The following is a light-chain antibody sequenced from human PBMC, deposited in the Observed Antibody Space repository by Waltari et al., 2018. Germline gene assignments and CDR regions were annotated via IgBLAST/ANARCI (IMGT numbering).Light chain of an antibody. CDR3: QQYGSSPRT. CDR1: QSVSSSY. J-gene: IGKJ1*01. Sequence: EIVLTQSPGTLSLSPGARATLSCRASQSVSSSYLAGYQQKPGQAPRLLIYGASSRATGIPDRFSGSGSGTDFTLTISRLEPEDFAVYYCQQYGSSPRTFGQGTKVEIK. CDR2: GAS. V-gene: IGKV3-20*01.